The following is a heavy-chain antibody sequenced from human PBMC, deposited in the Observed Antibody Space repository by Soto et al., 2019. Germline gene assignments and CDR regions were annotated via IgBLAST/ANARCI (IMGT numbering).Heavy chain of an antibody. J-gene: IGHJ4*02. Sequence: GGSLRLSCAASGFTFSSYAMSWVRQAPGKGLEWVSAISGSGGSTYYADSVKGRFTISRDNSKNTLYLQMNSLRAEDTAVYYCATDSYYDFWSGYYPTTSLDYWGQGTLVTVSS. CDR1: GFTFSSYA. D-gene: IGHD3-3*01. CDR2: ISGSGGST. CDR3: ATDSYYDFWSGYYPTTSLDY. V-gene: IGHV3-23*01.